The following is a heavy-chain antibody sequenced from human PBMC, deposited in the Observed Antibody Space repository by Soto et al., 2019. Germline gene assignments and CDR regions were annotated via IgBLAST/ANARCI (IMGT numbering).Heavy chain of an antibody. V-gene: IGHV1-18*01. CDR2: ISAYNGNT. CDR3: ARDRRPAGGSGSYYLFDY. Sequence: ASVKVSCKASGYTFTSYGISWVRQAPGQGLEWMGWISAYNGNTNYAQKLQGRVTMTTDTSTSTAYMELRSLRSDDTAVYYCARDRRPAGGSGSYYLFDYWGQGTLVTVSS. J-gene: IGHJ4*02. D-gene: IGHD3-10*01. CDR1: GYTFTSYG.